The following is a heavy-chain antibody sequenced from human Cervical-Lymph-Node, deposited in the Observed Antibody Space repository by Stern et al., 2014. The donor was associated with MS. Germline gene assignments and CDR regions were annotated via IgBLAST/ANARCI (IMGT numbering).Heavy chain of an antibody. J-gene: IGHJ3*02. D-gene: IGHD3-22*01. CDR2: LIPFFSRA. V-gene: IGHV1-69*06. Sequence: QVQLVQSGAEVKKLGSSVKVSCKAFGASLSTFALTWVRQAPGQGLEWMGGLIPFFSRANYAQTFQGRVTMTADKSTNTVYMELASLRFEDTAVYYCAREKSYFDSSGHYDVFDIWGQGTQVTVSS. CDR3: AREKSYFDSSGHYDVFDI. CDR1: GASLSTFA.